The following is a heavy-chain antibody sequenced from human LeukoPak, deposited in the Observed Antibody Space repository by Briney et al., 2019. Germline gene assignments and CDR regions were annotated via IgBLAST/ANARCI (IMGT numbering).Heavy chain of an antibody. CDR2: MNPNSGNT. Sequence: TSVKVSCKASGYTFTSYDINWVRQATGQGLEWMGWMNPNSGNTGYAQKFQGRVTMTRNTSISTAYMELSSLRSEDTAVYYCARGGKWLRFPYYWGQGTLVNVSS. CDR1: GYTFTSYD. V-gene: IGHV1-8*01. D-gene: IGHD5-12*01. J-gene: IGHJ4*02. CDR3: ARGGKWLRFPYY.